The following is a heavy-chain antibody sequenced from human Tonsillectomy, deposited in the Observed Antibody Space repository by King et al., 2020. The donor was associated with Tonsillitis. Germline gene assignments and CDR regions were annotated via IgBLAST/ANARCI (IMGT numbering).Heavy chain of an antibody. CDR2: ISSSSSYT. D-gene: IGHD6-19*01. CDR1: GFIFSDYY. V-gene: IGHV3-11*05. CDR3: ASDVRADA. Sequence: VQLVESGGGLVKPGGSLRLSCAASGFIFSDYYMTWIRQAPGKGLDWVAYISSSSSYTNSADSLQGRFTISSDNAKNSLYLQMNSLSAEDTAVYYCASDVRADAWGQGTLVTVSS. J-gene: IGHJ4*02.